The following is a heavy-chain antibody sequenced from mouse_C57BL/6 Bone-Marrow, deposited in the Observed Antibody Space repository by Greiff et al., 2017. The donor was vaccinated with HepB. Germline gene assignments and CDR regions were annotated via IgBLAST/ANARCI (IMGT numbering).Heavy chain of an antibody. CDR3: SRSPGLRYAMDY. D-gene: IGHD3-1*01. V-gene: IGHV3-8*01. CDR1: GYPITSDH. CDR2: ISYSGST. J-gene: IGHJ4*01. Sequence: EVTVEASGPGPAKPSQTLSLTCPVTGYPITSDHWNWIREFPGNKLEYMGYISYSGSTYYNPSLKSRISITRDTYKNQYYLQLHSVNTKDTATYYCSRSPGLRYAMDYWGQGTSVTVSS.